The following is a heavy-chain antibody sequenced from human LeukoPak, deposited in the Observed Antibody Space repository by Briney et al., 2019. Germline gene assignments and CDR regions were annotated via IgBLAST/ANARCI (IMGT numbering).Heavy chain of an antibody. CDR3: ARGVYIAAAQYGY. CDR1: GGSISSYY. J-gene: IGHJ4*02. Sequence: SETLSFTCTVSGGSISSYYSSWIRQPPGKGLEWIGYIYYSGTTNYNPSLKSRVTISVDTSKNQFSLKLSSVTAADTAVYYCARGVYIAAAQYGYWGQGTLVTVSS. CDR2: IYYSGTT. V-gene: IGHV4-59*01. D-gene: IGHD6-13*01.